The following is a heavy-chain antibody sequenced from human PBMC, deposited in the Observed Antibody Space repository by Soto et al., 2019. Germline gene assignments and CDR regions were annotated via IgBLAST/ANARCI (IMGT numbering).Heavy chain of an antibody. CDR3: AVVGATGGTEYFQH. Sequence: SQTLSLTCPVSGGSISSYDWSWIRPPPGKGLEWIGYIYYSGSTNYNPALKSRVTISGDTSKNQFSLKLSSVTAADTAVYYCAVVGATGGTEYFQHWGQGTLVTV. CDR2: IYYSGST. CDR1: GGSISSYD. J-gene: IGHJ1*01. V-gene: IGHV4-59*01. D-gene: IGHD1-26*01.